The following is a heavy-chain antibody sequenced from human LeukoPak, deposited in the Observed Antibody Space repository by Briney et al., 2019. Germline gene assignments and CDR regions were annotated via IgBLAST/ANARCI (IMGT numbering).Heavy chain of an antibody. CDR1: GGSFSGYY. CDR2: INPSRST. CDR3: ARAYSIRPVRGYSYGDLGY. Sequence: SETLSLTCAVYGGSFSGYYWNWIRQPPGKGLEWIGEINPSRSTIYSPSLKSRVTISVDTSKNQFSLRLNSVTAADTAVYYCARAYSIRPVRGYSYGDLGYWGQGTLVTVSS. V-gene: IGHV4-34*01. D-gene: IGHD5-18*01. J-gene: IGHJ4*02.